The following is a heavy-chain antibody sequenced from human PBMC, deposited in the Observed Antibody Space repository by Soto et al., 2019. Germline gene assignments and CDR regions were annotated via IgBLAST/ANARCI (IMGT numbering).Heavy chain of an antibody. D-gene: IGHD2-15*01. CDR3: ARAVVAATDDAFDI. CDR2: IYSGGST. CDR1: GFTVSSNY. Sequence: GGSLRLSCAASGFTVSSNYMSWVRQAPGKGLEWVSVIYSGGSTYYADSVKGRFTISRDNSKNTLYLQMNSLRAEDTAVYYCARAVVAATDDAFDIWGQGTMVTVSS. J-gene: IGHJ3*02. V-gene: IGHV3-66*01.